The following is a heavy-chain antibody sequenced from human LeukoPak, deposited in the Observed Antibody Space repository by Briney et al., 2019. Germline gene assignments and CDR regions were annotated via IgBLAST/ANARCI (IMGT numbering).Heavy chain of an antibody. CDR1: GGSISSYY. D-gene: IGHD4-17*01. CDR2: IYYSGST. V-gene: IGHV4-59*01. J-gene: IGHJ4*02. CDR3: ARAVTYFDY. Sequence: SETLSLTCTVSGGSISSYYWSWIRQPPGKGLEWIGYIYYSGSTNYNPSLRSRVTISVDTSKNQFSLKLSSVTAADTAVYYCARAVTYFDYWGQGTLVTVSS.